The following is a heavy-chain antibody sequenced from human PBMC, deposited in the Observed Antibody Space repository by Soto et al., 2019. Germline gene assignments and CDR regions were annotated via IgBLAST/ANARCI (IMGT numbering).Heavy chain of an antibody. Sequence: ASVNGSCNASGYNFIDYYINWMRQSTGQGLEWMGWMTPNSGNTGYAQKFQGRVTLTRDTSIGTAYMELSSLKTEDTAVYYCSRNPYGSGLFDPWGQGTLVTVSS. CDR2: MTPNSGNT. CDR3: SRNPYGSGLFDP. CDR1: GYNFIDYY. V-gene: IGHV1-8*01. J-gene: IGHJ5*02. D-gene: IGHD6-19*01.